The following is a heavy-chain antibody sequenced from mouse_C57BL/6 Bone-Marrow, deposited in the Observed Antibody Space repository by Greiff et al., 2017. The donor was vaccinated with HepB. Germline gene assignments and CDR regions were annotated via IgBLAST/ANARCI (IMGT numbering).Heavy chain of an antibody. J-gene: IGHJ3*01. Sequence: VQLQQPGAELVKPGASVKLSCKASGYTFTSYWMHWVKQRPGQGLEWIGEIDPSDSYTNHNQKFKGKSTLTVDKSSSTAYMQLSSLTSEDSAVYYCAREGPYSNFAWFAYWGQGTLVTVSA. CDR3: AREGPYSNFAWFAY. D-gene: IGHD2-5*01. V-gene: IGHV1-69*01. CDR1: GYTFTSYW. CDR2: IDPSDSYT.